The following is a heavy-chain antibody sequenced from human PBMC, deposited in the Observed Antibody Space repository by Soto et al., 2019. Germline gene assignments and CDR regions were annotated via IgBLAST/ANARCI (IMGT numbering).Heavy chain of an antibody. CDR1: RFTFSGYS. V-gene: IGHV3-23*04. J-gene: IGHJ4*02. CDR3: AKSYGDTWKHYYFDY. CDR2: ISGSGGST. Sequence: EVQLVESGGGLVQPGGSLRLSCAASRFTFSGYSMSWVRQAPGKGLEWVSGISGSGGSTYYADSVKGRFTISRDNSESTLFLQMNSLRAEDTALYHCAKSYGDTWKHYYFDYWGQGTLVTVSS. D-gene: IGHD3-3*02.